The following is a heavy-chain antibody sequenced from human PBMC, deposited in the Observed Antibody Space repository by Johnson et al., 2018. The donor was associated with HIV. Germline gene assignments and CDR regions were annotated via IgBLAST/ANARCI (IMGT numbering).Heavy chain of an antibody. CDR2: IYSGGST. Sequence: VQLVESGGGLVQPGGSLRLSCAASGFTVSSNYMSWVRQAPGKGLEWVSVIYSGGSTYYAASVKGRFTISRDNSKNSLYLQMNSLRAEDTAVYYCARVRWQIQSVDVFDIWGQGTMVTVSS. D-gene: IGHD5-24*01. J-gene: IGHJ3*02. CDR3: ARVRWQIQSVDVFDI. CDR1: GFTVSSNY. V-gene: IGHV3-66*01.